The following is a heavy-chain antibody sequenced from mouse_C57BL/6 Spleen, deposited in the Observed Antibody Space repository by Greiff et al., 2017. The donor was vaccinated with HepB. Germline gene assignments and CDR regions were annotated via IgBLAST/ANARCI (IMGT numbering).Heavy chain of an antibody. J-gene: IGHJ4*01. Sequence: EVMLVESGGGLVQPGGSLKLSCAASGFTFSDYGMAWVRQAPRKGPEWVAFISNLAYSIYYADTVTGRFTISRENAKNTLYLEMSSLRSEDTAMYYCARMGDYYGSLDYWGKGTSGTVSS. V-gene: IGHV5-15*04. CDR1: GFTFSDYG. CDR3: ARMGDYYGSLDY. D-gene: IGHD1-1*01. CDR2: ISNLAYSI.